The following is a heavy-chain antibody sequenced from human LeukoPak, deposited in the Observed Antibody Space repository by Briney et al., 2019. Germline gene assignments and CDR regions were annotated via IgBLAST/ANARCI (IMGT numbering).Heavy chain of an antibody. CDR1: GASLISRSYY. V-gene: IGHV4-39*07. Sequence: SETLSLTCTVSGASLISRSYYWGWIRQPPGKGLEWIGSVYYSENFHYSGTTYYTPSLRSRVTISIDTSRNHFSLKLTSVTAADTAVYYCARGDQKRAAFDIWGQGTMVTVSS. CDR2: VYYSENFHYSGTT. D-gene: IGHD5-24*01. J-gene: IGHJ3*02. CDR3: ARGDQKRAAFDI.